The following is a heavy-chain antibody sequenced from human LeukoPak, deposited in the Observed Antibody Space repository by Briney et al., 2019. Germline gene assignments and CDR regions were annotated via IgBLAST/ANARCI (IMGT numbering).Heavy chain of an antibody. V-gene: IGHV4-30-4*01. Sequence: RSSETLSLTCTVSGGSISSGDYYWSWIRQPPGKGLEWIGYFYYSGSTYYNPSLKSRLTISADTSKNQFSLKLSSVAAADTAVYYCARPFYYDSRIDPWGQGTLVTASS. D-gene: IGHD3-22*01. J-gene: IGHJ5*02. CDR3: ARPFYYDSRIDP. CDR1: GGSISSGDYY. CDR2: FYYSGST.